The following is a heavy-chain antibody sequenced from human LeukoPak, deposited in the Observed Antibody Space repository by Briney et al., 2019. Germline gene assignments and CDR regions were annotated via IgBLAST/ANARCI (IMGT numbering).Heavy chain of an antibody. CDR3: ARGFGELSYTKNYYYYGMDV. CDR2: IIPILGIA. J-gene: IGHJ6*02. Sequence: SVKVSCKASGGTFSSYAISWVRQAPGQGLEWMGRIIPILGIANYAQKFQGRVTITADKSTSTAYMELSSLRSEDTAVYYCARGFGELSYTKNYYYYGMDVWGQGTTVTVSS. CDR1: GGTFSSYA. D-gene: IGHD3-10*01. V-gene: IGHV1-69*04.